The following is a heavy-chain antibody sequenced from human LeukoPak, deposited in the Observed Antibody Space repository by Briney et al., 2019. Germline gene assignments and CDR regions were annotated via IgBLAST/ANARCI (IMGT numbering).Heavy chain of an antibody. Sequence: GGSLRLSCTASGFTFSDFSMNWVRQAPGKGLEWVSSISSGSSYIYYADSVKGRFTVSRDNAKNSLYLQMNSLRAEDTAVYYCAGGVAAAGTFWFDPWGQGTLVTVTS. V-gene: IGHV3-21*04. D-gene: IGHD6-13*01. CDR3: AGGVAAAGTFWFDP. CDR2: ISSGSSYI. CDR1: GFTFSDFS. J-gene: IGHJ5*02.